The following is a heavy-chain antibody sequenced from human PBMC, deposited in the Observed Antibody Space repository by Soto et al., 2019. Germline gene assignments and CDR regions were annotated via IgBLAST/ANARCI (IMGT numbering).Heavy chain of an antibody. D-gene: IGHD4-17*01. Sequence: SETLSLTCTVSGGSISSYYWSWIRQPPGKGLEWIGYIYYSGSTNYNPSLKSRVTISVDTSKNQFSLKLSSVTAADTAVYYCAREKDYGDYEFDYWGQGTLVTVSS. CDR1: GGSISSYY. CDR2: IYYSGST. V-gene: IGHV4-59*01. J-gene: IGHJ4*02. CDR3: AREKDYGDYEFDY.